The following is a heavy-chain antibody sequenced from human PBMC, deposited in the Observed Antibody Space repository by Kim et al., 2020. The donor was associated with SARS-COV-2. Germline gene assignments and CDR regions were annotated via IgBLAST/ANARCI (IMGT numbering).Heavy chain of an antibody. Sequence: GGSLRLSCAASGFTFSNYDMNWLRQAPGKGLEWVTYISANGGSTYYIDSVKGRFTISRDNSRNMVYLQMNSLRVEDTAVFYCAKGIFGTRPDYWGQGTLVTVSS. V-gene: IGHV3-23*01. CDR2: ISANGGST. J-gene: IGHJ4*02. CDR3: AKGIFGTRPDY. D-gene: IGHD3-3*02. CDR1: GFTFSNYD.